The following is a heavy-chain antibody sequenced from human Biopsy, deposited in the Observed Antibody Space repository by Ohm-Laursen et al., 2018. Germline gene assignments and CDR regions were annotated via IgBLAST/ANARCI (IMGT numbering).Heavy chain of an antibody. CDR3: ARDYDTSGYYYVS. J-gene: IGHJ5*02. CDR1: GGSISNNNYY. Sequence: SETLSLTCTVSGGSISNNNYYWGWIRQPPGKGLEWIGSIFYRGSTHYKPSLKSRVNISVDTSKNQFSLKLNPVTAADTAVYYCARDYDTSGYYYVSWGQGTLVTVSS. CDR2: IFYRGST. V-gene: IGHV4-39*01. D-gene: IGHD3-22*01.